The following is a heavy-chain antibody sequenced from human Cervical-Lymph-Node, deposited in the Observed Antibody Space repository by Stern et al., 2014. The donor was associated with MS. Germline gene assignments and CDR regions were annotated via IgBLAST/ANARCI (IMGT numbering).Heavy chain of an antibody. Sequence: QVQLQESGPGLVKPSETLSLTCAVSGDSISSYTHYWAWIRQPPGKGLEWIGRVYYSGATYYNPSLKSPVTISVDTPKNHFSLGLNSVTAADTAVYYCAKHACTGAACPFDLWGQGTLVTVSS. CDR3: AKHACTGAACPFDL. CDR1: GDSISSYTHY. CDR2: VYYSGAT. D-gene: IGHD2-8*02. V-gene: IGHV4-39*01. J-gene: IGHJ4*02.